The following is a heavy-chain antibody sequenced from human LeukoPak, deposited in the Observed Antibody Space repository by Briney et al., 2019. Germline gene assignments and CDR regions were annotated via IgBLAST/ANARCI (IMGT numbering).Heavy chain of an antibody. Sequence: GRSLRLSCAASGFTFCSYGMHWVRQAPGKGLEWVAVIWYDGSNKYYADSVKGRFTISRDNSKNTLYLQMNSLRAEDTAVYYCAKDHRRDGYNFDRYWGQGTLVTVSS. CDR2: IWYDGSNK. V-gene: IGHV3-33*06. J-gene: IGHJ4*02. CDR3: AKDHRRDGYNFDRY. CDR1: GFTFCSYG. D-gene: IGHD5-24*01.